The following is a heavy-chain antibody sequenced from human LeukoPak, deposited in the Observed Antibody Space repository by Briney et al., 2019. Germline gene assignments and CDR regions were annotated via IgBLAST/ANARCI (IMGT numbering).Heavy chain of an antibody. CDR1: GFTFSSYG. V-gene: IGHV3-23*01. Sequence: PGGSLRLSCAASGFTFSSYGMTWVRQTPGKGLEWVSAISGSGGSTFYADSVKGRFTISRGNSKNTLYLQMNSLRAEDTAVYYCAKVGGSLFFDYWGQGTLVTVSS. D-gene: IGHD1-26*01. J-gene: IGHJ4*02. CDR2: ISGSGGST. CDR3: AKVGGSLFFDY.